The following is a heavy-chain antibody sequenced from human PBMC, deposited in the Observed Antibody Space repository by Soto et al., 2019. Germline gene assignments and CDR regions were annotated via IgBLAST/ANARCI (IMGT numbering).Heavy chain of an antibody. CDR3: ASGWRAAFDY. CDR1: GRSFSGYQ. V-gene: IGHV4-34*01. CDR2: INHSGIP. J-gene: IGHJ4*02. Sequence: QVQLQQWGAGLLKPSETLSLTCAVYGRSFSGYQWIWIRQPPGKGLEWIGEINHSGIPNYNSSLESRVTISIVTSKTQFSLKLSSVTAADTAVYYCASGWRAAFDYWGQGTLVTVSS. D-gene: IGHD6-25*01.